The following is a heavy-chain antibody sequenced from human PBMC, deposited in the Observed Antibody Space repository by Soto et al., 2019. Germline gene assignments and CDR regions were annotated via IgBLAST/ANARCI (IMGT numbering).Heavy chain of an antibody. D-gene: IGHD5-12*01. V-gene: IGHV3-30-3*01. Sequence: QVQLVESGGGVVQPGRSLRLSCAASGFTFSSYAMHWVRQAPGKGLEWVAVISYDGSNKYYADSVKGRFTISRDNSKNTLYLQMNSLRAEDTAVYYCARDKYSGYDYGGYYYYGMDVWGQGTTVTVSS. J-gene: IGHJ6*02. CDR3: ARDKYSGYDYGGYYYYGMDV. CDR2: ISYDGSNK. CDR1: GFTFSSYA.